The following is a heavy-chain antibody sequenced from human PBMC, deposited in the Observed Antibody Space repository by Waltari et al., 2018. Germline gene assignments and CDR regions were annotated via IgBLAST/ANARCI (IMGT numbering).Heavy chain of an antibody. CDR2: ISSKGGST. Sequence: EVQLVESGGGLVQPGGSLRLSCAASGFTFSSYAMHWVRQAPGKGLEYVSAISSKGGSTYYADSVKGRFTISRDNSKNTLYLQMGSLRAEDMAVYYCARVSGGHRGLDYWGQGTLVTVSS. CDR1: GFTFSSYA. CDR3: ARVSGGHRGLDY. V-gene: IGHV3-64*07. J-gene: IGHJ4*02. D-gene: IGHD2-15*01.